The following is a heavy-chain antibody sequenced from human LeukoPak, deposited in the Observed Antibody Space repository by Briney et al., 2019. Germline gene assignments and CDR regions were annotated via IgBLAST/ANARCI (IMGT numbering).Heavy chain of an antibody. J-gene: IGHJ5*02. D-gene: IGHD6-19*01. CDR2: IYTSGST. Sequence: SETLSLTCTVSSGSISIYYGNWVRQPAGKGLEWIGRIYTSGSTNNPSLKSRVTMSVDTSKNQFSLKLSSVTAADTAVYYCARGGSGRGYNWFDPWGQGTLVTVSS. V-gene: IGHV4-4*07. CDR1: SGSISIYY. CDR3: ARGGSGRGYNWFDP.